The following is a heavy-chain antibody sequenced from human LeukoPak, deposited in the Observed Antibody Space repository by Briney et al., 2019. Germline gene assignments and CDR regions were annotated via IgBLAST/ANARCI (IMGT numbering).Heavy chain of an antibody. V-gene: IGHV4-31*03. CDR1: GGSISSGGYY. CDR3: ARYTAMAILDY. Sequence: SETLSLTCTVSGGSISSGGYYWSWNRQHPGKGLEWIGYIYYSGSTYYNPSLKSRVTISVDTSKNQFSLKLSSVTAADTAVYYCARYTAMAILDYWGQGTLVTVSS. D-gene: IGHD5-18*01. CDR2: IYYSGST. J-gene: IGHJ4*02.